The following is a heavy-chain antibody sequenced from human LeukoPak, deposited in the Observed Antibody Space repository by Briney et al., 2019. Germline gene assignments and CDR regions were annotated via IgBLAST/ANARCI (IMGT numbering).Heavy chain of an antibody. J-gene: IGHJ4*02. V-gene: IGHV3-66*01. CDR2: IYTGGNT. CDR1: GFSVSKNY. D-gene: IGHD6-6*01. Sequence: GGSLRLSRAASGFSVSKNYMSWVRQTPGRGLEWVSLIYTGGNTYYADSVKGRFTISRDQSKNTLYLQMNSLRGEDTALYYCVTRIAATYWGQGALVTVSS. CDR3: VTRIAATY.